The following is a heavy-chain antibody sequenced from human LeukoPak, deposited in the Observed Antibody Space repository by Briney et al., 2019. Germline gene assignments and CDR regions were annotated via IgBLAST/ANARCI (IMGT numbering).Heavy chain of an antibody. V-gene: IGHV4-34*01. J-gene: IGHJ4*02. CDR2: INHSGST. D-gene: IGHD6-13*01. Sequence: SETLSLTCAVYGGSFSGYYWSWIRQPPGKGLEWIGEINHSGSTNYNPSLKSRVTISVDTSKNQFSLKLSSVTAADTAVYYCARGRVYSSSWYPDYWGQGTLVTVSS. CDR3: ARGRVYSSSWYPDY. CDR1: GGSFSGYY.